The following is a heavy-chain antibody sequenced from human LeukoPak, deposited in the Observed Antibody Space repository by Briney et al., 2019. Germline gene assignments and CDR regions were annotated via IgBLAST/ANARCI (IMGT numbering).Heavy chain of an antibody. CDR3: ARVGAVVPAADDAFDI. CDR1: GYTFTSYD. D-gene: IGHD2-2*01. Sequence: ASVKVSCKASGYTFTSYDINWVRQATGQGLEWMGWISAYNGNTNYAQKLQGRVTMTTDTSTSTAYMELRSLRSDDTAVYYCARVGAVVPAADDAFDIWGQGTMVTVSS. CDR2: ISAYNGNT. J-gene: IGHJ3*02. V-gene: IGHV1-18*01.